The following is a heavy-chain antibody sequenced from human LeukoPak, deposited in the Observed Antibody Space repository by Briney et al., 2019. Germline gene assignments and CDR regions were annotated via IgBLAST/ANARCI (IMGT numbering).Heavy chain of an antibody. D-gene: IGHD1-26*01. J-gene: IGHJ5*02. CDR1: GFTLDDYA. CDR3: AKGVRSGTYYNCFDP. Sequence: PGGSLRLSCAASGFTLDDYALHWVRQAPGKGLEWISLISGDGKSTYYADSVKGRFTISRDNSKNSLYLQMSSLRAEDTALYYCAKGVRSGTYYNCFDPWGQGTLVTVSS. V-gene: IGHV3-43*02. CDR2: ISGDGKST.